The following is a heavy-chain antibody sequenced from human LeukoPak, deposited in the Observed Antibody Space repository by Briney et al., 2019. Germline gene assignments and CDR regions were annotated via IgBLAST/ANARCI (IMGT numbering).Heavy chain of an antibody. Sequence: GGSLRLSCAASGFTFSSYAMSWVRQAPGKGLEWVSVIYSGGSTYYADSVKGRFTISRDNSKNTLYLQMNSLRAEDTAVYYCARGIAAAGTSDYWGQGTLVTVSS. CDR2: IYSGGST. D-gene: IGHD6-13*01. CDR1: GFTFSSYA. CDR3: ARGIAAAGTSDY. J-gene: IGHJ4*02. V-gene: IGHV3-66*01.